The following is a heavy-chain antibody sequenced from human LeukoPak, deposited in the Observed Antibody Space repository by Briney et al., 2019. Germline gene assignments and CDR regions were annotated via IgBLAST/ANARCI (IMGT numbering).Heavy chain of an antibody. V-gene: IGHV3-23*01. J-gene: IGHJ2*01. Sequence: PGGSLRLSCAASGFTSSSYAMSWVRQAPGRGLEWVSTISGSGDVTYYADSVKGRFTISRDNSKNALYLLMNSLRAEDTAVHYCAKDGYYYDYSGRGWYFDLWGRGTLVTVSA. CDR1: GFTSSSYA. CDR2: ISGSGDVT. D-gene: IGHD3-22*01. CDR3: AKDGYYYDYSGRGWYFDL.